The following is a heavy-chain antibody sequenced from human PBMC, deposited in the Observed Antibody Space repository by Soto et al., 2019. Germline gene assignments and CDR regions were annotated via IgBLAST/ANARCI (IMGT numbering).Heavy chain of an antibody. D-gene: IGHD6-19*01. CDR3: ARARHNSGY. J-gene: IGHJ4*02. CDR1: GGSITNYY. CDR2: IYYSGIT. Sequence: PETLSLTCTVSGGSITNYYWSWFRQPPGKGLEWIGYIYYSGITNYNPSLKSRVTISVDPSKNQFSLKLRSVTSADTAVYYCARARHNSGYWGQGTLVTVS. V-gene: IGHV4-59*01.